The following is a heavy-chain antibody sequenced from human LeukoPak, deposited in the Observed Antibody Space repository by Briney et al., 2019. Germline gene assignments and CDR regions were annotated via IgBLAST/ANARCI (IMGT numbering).Heavy chain of an antibody. Sequence: SETLSLTCIVSGDSISTYYWSWIRQSAGKGLEWIGRIYTSGGAKYSSSLKSRVTISVDETKNQVSLRVTSVTAADTAVYYCARELQLRVWGQGTLVTVSS. CDR1: GDSISTYY. D-gene: IGHD1-7*01. J-gene: IGHJ4*02. V-gene: IGHV4-4*07. CDR2: IYTSGGA. CDR3: ARELQLRV.